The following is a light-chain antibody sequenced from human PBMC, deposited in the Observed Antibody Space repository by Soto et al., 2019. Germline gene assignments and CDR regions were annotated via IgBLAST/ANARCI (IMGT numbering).Light chain of an antibody. V-gene: IGLV1-47*02. CDR2: GTN. J-gene: IGLJ2*01. Sequence: QSVLTQPPSASGTPGQRVTISCSGGSSNIGGYNYVYWYQQYPGTAPKLLVFGTNLRPSGVPDRFSASKSGTSGSLAISGLRAEDEADYYCAAWDGSLRVLLFGGGTKLTVL. CDR3: AAWDGSLRVLL. CDR1: SSNIGGYNY.